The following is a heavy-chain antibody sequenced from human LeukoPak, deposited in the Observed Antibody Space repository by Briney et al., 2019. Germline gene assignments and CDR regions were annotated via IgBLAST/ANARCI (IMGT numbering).Heavy chain of an antibody. CDR1: GFTFSSYA. CDR3: ARRIRGVKGDADI. D-gene: IGHD3-10*01. J-gene: IGHJ3*02. V-gene: IGHV3-48*04. Sequence: GGSLRLSCAASGFTFSSYAMSWVRQAPGKGLEWVSYISSSGSTIYYADSVKGRFTISRDNAKNSLYLQMNSLRAEDTAVYYCARRIRGVKGDADIWGQGTMVTVSS. CDR2: ISSSGSTI.